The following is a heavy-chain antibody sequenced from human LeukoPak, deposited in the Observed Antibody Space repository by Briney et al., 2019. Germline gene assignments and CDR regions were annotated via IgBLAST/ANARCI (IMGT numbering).Heavy chain of an antibody. CDR1: GGTFISYA. Sequence: GASVKVSCKASGGTFISYAISWVRQAPGQGLEWMGGIIPIFGIANYAQKFQGRVTITADKSTSTSYMELSSLRSEDTAVYYCARWGEDYYDSSGYYHDWGQGTLVTVSS. V-gene: IGHV1-69*10. J-gene: IGHJ4*02. CDR2: IIPIFGIA. D-gene: IGHD3-22*01. CDR3: ARWGEDYYDSSGYYHD.